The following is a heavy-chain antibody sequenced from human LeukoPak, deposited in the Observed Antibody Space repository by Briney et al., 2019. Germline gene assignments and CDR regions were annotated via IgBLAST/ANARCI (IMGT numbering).Heavy chain of an antibody. CDR3: ARVRGTIGGYFDN. V-gene: IGHV3-23*01. CDR1: GFTFSTYT. CDR2: INTGGGT. D-gene: IGHD3-10*01. J-gene: IGHJ4*02. Sequence: GGSLRLSCAASGFTFSTYTLTWVRQAPGKGPEWVPAINTGGGTNYPDSVKGRFTVSRDNSKNALYLQMNSLRAEDTAVYYCARVRGTIGGYFDNWGQGTLVTVSS.